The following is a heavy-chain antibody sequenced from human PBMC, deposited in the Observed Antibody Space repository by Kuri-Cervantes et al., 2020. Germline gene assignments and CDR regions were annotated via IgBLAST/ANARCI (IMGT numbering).Heavy chain of an antibody. CDR2: INPNSGGT. J-gene: IGHJ5*02. CDR1: GYTFTGYY. D-gene: IGHD2/OR15-2a*01. CDR3: ARDRASMPDKGANDWFDP. V-gene: IGHV1-2*02. Sequence: ASVKVSCKASGYTFTGYYMHWVRQAPGQGLEWMGWINPNSGGTNYAQKFQGRVTMTRDTSISTVYMELSRLRSDDTAVYYCARDRASMPDKGANDWFDPWGQGTLVTVSS.